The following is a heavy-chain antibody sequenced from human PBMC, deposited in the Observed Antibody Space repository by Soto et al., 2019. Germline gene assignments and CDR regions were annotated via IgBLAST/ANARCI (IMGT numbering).Heavy chain of an antibody. CDR1: GYTFASYA. CDR2: ISAYNGNT. V-gene: IGHV1-18*01. CDR3: ARDPPPPDY. J-gene: IGHJ4*02. Sequence: QVQLVQSGAEVKKPGASVKVSCKASGYTFASYAISWMRQAPGQGLEWMGWISAYNGNTNYAQKLQGRVTMTTDTATSTADMELRSLRSDDTAVYYCARDPPPPDYWGQGTLVTVSS.